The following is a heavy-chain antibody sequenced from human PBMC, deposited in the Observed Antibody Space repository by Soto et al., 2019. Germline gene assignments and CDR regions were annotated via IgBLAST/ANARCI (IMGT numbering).Heavy chain of an antibody. J-gene: IGHJ4*02. Sequence: GGSLRLSCAASGFTFSSYWMSWVRQAPGKGLEWVANIKQDGSEKYYVDSVKGRFTISRDNAKNSLYLQMNSLRAEDTAVYYCARVKHYYDSSGYCRYYFDYWGQGTLVTVSS. CDR1: GFTFSSYW. CDR3: ARVKHYYDSSGYCRYYFDY. CDR2: IKQDGSEK. D-gene: IGHD3-22*01. V-gene: IGHV3-7*05.